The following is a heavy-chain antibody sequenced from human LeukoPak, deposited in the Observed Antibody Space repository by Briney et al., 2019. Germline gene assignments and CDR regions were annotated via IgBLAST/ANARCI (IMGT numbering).Heavy chain of an antibody. CDR3: ARARAAANDYFDY. CDR1: GYSFTSYW. D-gene: IGHD6-13*01. J-gene: IGHJ4*02. CDR2: IYPGDSDT. Sequence: GESLQISCKGSGYSFTSYWIGWVRQMPGKGLEWMGIIYPGDSDTRYSPSFQGQVTISADKSISTAYLQWSSLKASDTAMYYCARARAAANDYFDYWGQGTLVTVSS. V-gene: IGHV5-51*01.